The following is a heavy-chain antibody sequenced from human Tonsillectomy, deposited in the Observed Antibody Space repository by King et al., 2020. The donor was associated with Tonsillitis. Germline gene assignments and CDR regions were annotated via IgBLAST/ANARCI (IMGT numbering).Heavy chain of an antibody. CDR3: ARVRNWFDP. V-gene: IGHV4-38-2*02. J-gene: IGHJ5*02. CDR1: GYSISSGYY. CDR2: IYHSGST. Sequence: VQLQESGPGLVKPSETLSLTCTVSGYSISSGYYWGWIRQPPGKGLEWIGSIYHSGSTYYNPSLKSRVTISVDTSKNQFSLKLSSVTAADTAVYYCARVRNWFDPWGQGTLVTVSS.